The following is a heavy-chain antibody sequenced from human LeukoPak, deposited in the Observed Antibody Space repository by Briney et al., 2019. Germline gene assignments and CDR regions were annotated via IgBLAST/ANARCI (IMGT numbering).Heavy chain of an antibody. Sequence: GGSLRLSCAASGFTFSDYYMSWIRQAPGKGLEWVSYISSSSSYTNYADSVKGRFTISRDNAKNSLYLQMNSLRAKDTAVYYCARIRTSEKYFDLWGRGTLVTVSS. CDR3: ARIRTSEKYFDL. CDR2: ISSSSSYT. J-gene: IGHJ2*01. D-gene: IGHD1-1*01. V-gene: IGHV3-11*06. CDR1: GFTFSDYY.